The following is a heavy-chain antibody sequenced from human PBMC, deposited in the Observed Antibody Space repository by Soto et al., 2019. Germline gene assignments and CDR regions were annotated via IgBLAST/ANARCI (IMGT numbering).Heavy chain of an antibody. J-gene: IGHJ5*02. V-gene: IGHV1-69*01. CDR3: ARLGGITGTTNWFDP. CDR2: IIPIFGTA. Sequence: QVQLVQSGAEVKKPGSSVKVSCKASGGTFSSYAISWVRQAPGQGLEWMGGIIPIFGTANYAQKFQGSVTIAADESTSTAYMELSSLRSEDTAVYYCARLGGITGTTNWFDPWGQGTLVTVSS. CDR1: GGTFSSYA. D-gene: IGHD1-7*01.